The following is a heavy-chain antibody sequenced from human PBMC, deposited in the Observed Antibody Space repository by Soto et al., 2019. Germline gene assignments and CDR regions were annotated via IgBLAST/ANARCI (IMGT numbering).Heavy chain of an antibody. J-gene: IGHJ3*02. V-gene: IGHV1-69*13. CDR1: GGTFNSYA. CDR3: AREDSSGYSLAGTDAFDI. D-gene: IGHD3-22*01. Sequence: GASVKVSCKASGGTFNSYAICWVRQAPGQGLEWMGGIIPIFGTANYAQKFQGRVTITADESTSTAYMELSSLRSEDTAVYYCAREDSSGYSLAGTDAFDIWGQGTMVTVSS. CDR2: IIPIFGTA.